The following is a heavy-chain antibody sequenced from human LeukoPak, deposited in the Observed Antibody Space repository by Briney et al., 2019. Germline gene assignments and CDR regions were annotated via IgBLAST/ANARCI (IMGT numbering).Heavy chain of an antibody. J-gene: IGHJ1*01. CDR1: GGSISSSSYY. D-gene: IGHD5-24*01. CDR2: IYYSGST. Sequence: SETLSLTCTVSGGSISSSSYYWGWIRQPPGKGLEWIGSIYYSGSTYYNPSLKSRVTISVDTSKNQFSLKLSSVTAADTAVYYRARVLIGRDGYKGGNQSLKYFQHWGQGTLVTVSS. CDR3: ARVLIGRDGYKGGNQSLKYFQH. V-gene: IGHV4-39*07.